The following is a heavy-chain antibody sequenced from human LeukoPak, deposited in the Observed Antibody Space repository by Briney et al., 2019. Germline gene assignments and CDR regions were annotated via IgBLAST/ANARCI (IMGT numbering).Heavy chain of an antibody. CDR2: IYYSGST. V-gene: IGHV4-39*01. D-gene: IGHD2-21*02. Sequence: SETLSLTCTVSGGSISSSSYYWGWIRQPPGKGLEWIGSIYYSGSTYYSPSLKSRVTISVDTSKNQFSLKLSSVTAADTAVYYCATTLGCGGDCLGAFDIWGQGTMVTVSS. J-gene: IGHJ3*02. CDR3: ATTLGCGGDCLGAFDI. CDR1: GGSISSSSYY.